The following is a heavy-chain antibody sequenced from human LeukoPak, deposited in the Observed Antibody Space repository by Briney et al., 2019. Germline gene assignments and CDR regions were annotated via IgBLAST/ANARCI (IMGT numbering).Heavy chain of an antibody. J-gene: IGHJ6*03. CDR3: ARYLRYFDWLPYYYYYYYMDV. Sequence: ASVKVSCKASGGTFSSYAISWVRQAPGQGLEWMGGIIPIFGTANYAQKFQGRVTITADESTSTAYMELSSLRSEDTAVYYCARYLRYFDWLPYYYYYYYMDVWGKGTTVTASS. V-gene: IGHV1-69*13. CDR1: GGTFSSYA. CDR2: IIPIFGTA. D-gene: IGHD3-9*01.